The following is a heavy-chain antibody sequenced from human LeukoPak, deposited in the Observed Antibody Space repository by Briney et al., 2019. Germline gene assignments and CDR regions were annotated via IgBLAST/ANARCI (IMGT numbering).Heavy chain of an antibody. J-gene: IGHJ3*02. CDR3: ARYGDYRADDAFDI. D-gene: IGHD4-17*01. CDR2: IIPTFGTA. CDR1: GGTFSSYA. V-gene: IGHV1-69*13. Sequence: SVKVSCKASGGTFSSYAISWVRQAPGQGLEWIGGIIPTFGTANYAQKFQGRVTITADESTSTAYMELSSLRSEDTAVYYCARYGDYRADDAFDIWGQGTMVTVSS.